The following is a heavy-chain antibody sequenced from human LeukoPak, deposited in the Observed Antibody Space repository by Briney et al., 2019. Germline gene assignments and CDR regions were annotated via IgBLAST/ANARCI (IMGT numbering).Heavy chain of an antibody. CDR2: IYHSGST. D-gene: IGHD4-11*01. Sequence: SETLSLTCAVSGYSISSGYYWGWIRQPPGKGLEWIGRIYHSGSTYYNPSLKSRVTISVDTSKNQFSLKLSSVTAADTAVYYCARLDYSNYWGQGTLVTVSS. V-gene: IGHV4-38-2*01. CDR1: GYSISSGYY. CDR3: ARLDYSNY. J-gene: IGHJ4*02.